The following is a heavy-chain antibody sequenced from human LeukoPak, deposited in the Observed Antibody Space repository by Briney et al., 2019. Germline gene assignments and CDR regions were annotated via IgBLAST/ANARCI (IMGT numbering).Heavy chain of an antibody. V-gene: IGHV1-18*01. CDR1: GYTFTSYG. D-gene: IGHD3-3*01. J-gene: IGHJ4*02. CDR2: ISAYNGNT. Sequence: GASVKVSCKASGYTFTSYGISWVRQAPGQGLEWMGWISAYNGNTNYAQKLQGRVTMTTDTSTSTACMELRSLRSDDTAVYYCARADSNDFWSGYSYFDYWGQGTLVAVSS. CDR3: ARADSNDFWSGYSYFDY.